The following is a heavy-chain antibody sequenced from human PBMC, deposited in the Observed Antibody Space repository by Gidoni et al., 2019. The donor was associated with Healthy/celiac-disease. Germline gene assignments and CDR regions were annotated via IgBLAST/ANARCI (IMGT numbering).Heavy chain of an antibody. CDR3: ARDRGTGTTPVRIYNWFDP. V-gene: IGHV6-1*01. J-gene: IGHJ5*02. Sequence: QVQLQQSGPGLVKPSQTLSLTCSISGDSVSSNSAAWNWIRQSPSRGLEWLGRTYYRSKWYNDYAVSVKSRITINPDTSKNQFSLQLNSVTPEDTAVYYCARDRGTGTTPVRIYNWFDPWGQGTLVTVSS. D-gene: IGHD1-1*01. CDR2: TYYRSKWYN. CDR1: GDSVSSNSAA.